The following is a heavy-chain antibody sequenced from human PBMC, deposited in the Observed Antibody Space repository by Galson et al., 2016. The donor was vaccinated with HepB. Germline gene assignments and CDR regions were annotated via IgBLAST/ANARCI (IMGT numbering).Heavy chain of an antibody. CDR2: TYYRSKWYN. D-gene: IGHD5-18*01. CDR1: GDSVSSNSVA. J-gene: IGHJ4*02. V-gene: IGHV6-1*01. Sequence: CAISGDSVSSNSVAWNWIRQSPSRGLEWLGRTYYRSKWYNDYAVSVKSRITINPDTSKNQFSLQLNSVTPEDTALYYCARDRNFKLTWIQLRKRGTGDGFDHWGQGTLVTVSS. CDR3: ARDRNFKLTWIQLRKRGTGDGFDH.